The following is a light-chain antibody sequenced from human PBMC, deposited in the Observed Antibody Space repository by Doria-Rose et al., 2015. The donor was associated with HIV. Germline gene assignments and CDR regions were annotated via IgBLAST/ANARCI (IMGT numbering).Light chain of an antibody. V-gene: IGKV1-39*01. J-gene: IGKJ4*01. CDR1: QSTGSF. CDR3: QQSYSTPLT. CDR2: AAS. Sequence: DIQVTQSPSSLSASVGDRVTITCRASQSTGSFLNWYQQKPGKAPKLLIYAASYLQNGVPSRFSGSGSGTDFTLTISSPQPEDFATYFCQQSYSTPLTFGGGTKVEIK.